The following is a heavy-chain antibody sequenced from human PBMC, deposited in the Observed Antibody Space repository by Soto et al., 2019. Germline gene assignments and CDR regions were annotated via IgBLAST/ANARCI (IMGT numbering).Heavy chain of an antibody. Sequence: QVQLVQSGAEVKKPGASVKVSCKASGYTFTSYAMHWERQAPGQRLEWMGWINAGNGNTKYSQKFQGRVTITRDTSASTASMELSSLRSEDTAVYYCARDIVVVVAGTMDVWGQGTTVTVS. V-gene: IGHV1-3*01. CDR1: GYTFTSYA. CDR3: ARDIVVVVAGTMDV. J-gene: IGHJ6*02. CDR2: INAGNGNT. D-gene: IGHD2-15*01.